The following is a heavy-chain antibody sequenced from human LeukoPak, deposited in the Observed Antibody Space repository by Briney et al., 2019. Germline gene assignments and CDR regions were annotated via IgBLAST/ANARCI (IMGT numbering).Heavy chain of an antibody. Sequence: GGSLRLSCAASGFTFSSYWMHWVRQAPGKGLVRVSRINSDGSSTTYADSVKGRFTISRDNAKNTLYLQMNSLRAEDTAVYYRARSSPGIAVAGSGHWGQGTLVTVSS. V-gene: IGHV3-74*01. D-gene: IGHD6-19*01. J-gene: IGHJ4*02. CDR3: ARSSPGIAVAGSGH. CDR2: INSDGSST. CDR1: GFTFSSYW.